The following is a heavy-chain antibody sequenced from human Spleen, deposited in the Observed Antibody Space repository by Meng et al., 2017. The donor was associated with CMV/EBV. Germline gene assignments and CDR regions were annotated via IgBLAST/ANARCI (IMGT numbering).Heavy chain of an antibody. Sequence: GGSLRLSCAASGFTFSRYVMSWVRQAPGKGLEWVSAITDSGESTNYADSVKGRFTIYRDNSKNTVFLHLSGLRGDDTAVYFCAKGSAAGRPYYFDDWGQGTLVTVSS. CDR3: AKGSAAGRPYYFDD. CDR2: ITDSGEST. V-gene: IGHV3-23*01. CDR1: GFTFSRYV. D-gene: IGHD6-6*01. J-gene: IGHJ4*01.